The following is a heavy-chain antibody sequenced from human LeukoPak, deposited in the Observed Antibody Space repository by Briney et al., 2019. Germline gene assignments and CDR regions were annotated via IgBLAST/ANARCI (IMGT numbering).Heavy chain of an antibody. J-gene: IGHJ5*02. CDR1: GGSISSYY. D-gene: IGHD3-3*01. V-gene: IGHV4-4*07. Sequence: SETLSLTCTVSGGSISSYYWSWIRQPAGKGLEWIGRIYTSGSTNYNPSLKSRVTMSVDTSKNQFSLKLSSVTAADTAVYYCARGVIFGVVDNWFDPWGQGTLVTVSS. CDR3: ARGVIFGVVDNWFDP. CDR2: IYTSGST.